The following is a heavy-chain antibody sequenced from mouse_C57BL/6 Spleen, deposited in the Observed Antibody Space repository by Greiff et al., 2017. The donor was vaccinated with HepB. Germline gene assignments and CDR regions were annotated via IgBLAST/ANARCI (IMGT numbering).Heavy chain of an antibody. V-gene: IGHV1-82*01. Sequence: VQLQQSGPELVKPGASVKISCKASGYAFSSSWMNWVKQRPGKGLEWIGRIYPGDGDTNYNGKFKGKATLTADKSSSTAYMQLSSLTSEDSAVYFCARTYYGSPRYFDVWGTGTTVTVSS. CDR1: GYAFSSSW. CDR3: ARTYYGSPRYFDV. J-gene: IGHJ1*03. CDR2: IYPGDGDT. D-gene: IGHD1-1*01.